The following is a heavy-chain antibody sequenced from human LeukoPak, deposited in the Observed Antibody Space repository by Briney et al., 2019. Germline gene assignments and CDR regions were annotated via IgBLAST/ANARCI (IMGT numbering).Heavy chain of an antibody. CDR1: GYSFTSYW. CDR3: ARLESSGYYVY. V-gene: IGHV5-10-1*01. Sequence: GESLRISFQGSGYSFTSYWISWVRPMPGKGLEWMGRIDPRDSYTKYSPSFQGHVSISADKSISTAYPQWSSLTASDTATYYCARLESSGYYVYWGQGTLVTVSS. D-gene: IGHD3-22*01. J-gene: IGHJ4*02. CDR2: IDPRDSYT.